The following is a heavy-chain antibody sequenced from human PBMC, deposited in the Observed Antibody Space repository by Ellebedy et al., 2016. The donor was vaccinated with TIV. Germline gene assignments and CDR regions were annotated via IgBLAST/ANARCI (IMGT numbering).Heavy chain of an antibody. CDR3: ARGPPGDTAMVHYFDY. CDR2: IIPIFGTA. CDR1: GGTFSSYA. D-gene: IGHD5-18*01. V-gene: IGHV1-69*06. J-gene: IGHJ4*02. Sequence: SVTVSCXASGGTFSSYAISWVRQAPGQGLEWMGGIIPIFGTANYAQKFQGRVTITADKSTSAAYMELSSLRSEDTAVYYCARGPPGDTAMVHYFDYWGQGTLVTVSS.